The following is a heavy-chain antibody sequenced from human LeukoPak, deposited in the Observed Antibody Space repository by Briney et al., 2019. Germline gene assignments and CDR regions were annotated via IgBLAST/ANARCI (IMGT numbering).Heavy chain of an antibody. V-gene: IGHV3-21*01. J-gene: IGHJ3*02. D-gene: IGHD2-15*01. CDR1: GFTFSSYS. CDR3: ARDFRIVVVVAATYDAFDI. CDR2: ISSSSSYI. Sequence: PGGSLRLSCAASGFTFSSYSMNWVRQAPGKGLEWVSSISSSSSYIYYADSVKGRFTISRDSAKNSLYLQMNSLRAEDTAVYYCARDFRIVVVVAATYDAFDIWGQGTMVTVSS.